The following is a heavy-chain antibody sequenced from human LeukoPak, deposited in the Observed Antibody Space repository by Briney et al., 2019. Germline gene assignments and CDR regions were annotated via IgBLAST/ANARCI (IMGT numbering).Heavy chain of an antibody. J-gene: IGHJ4*02. CDR3: VRYCSSTTCYTRAVDY. CDR2: IYHSGSA. D-gene: IGHD2-2*02. CDR1: GYSITSGYN. Sequence: PSETLSLTCTVSGYSITSGYNWAWIRQPPGKVLEWIGSIYHSGSAYYNPSLKSRVTVSVDTSKNQFSLKLSSVTAADTAVYYCVRYCSSTTCYTRAVDYWGQGTLVTVSS. V-gene: IGHV4-38-2*02.